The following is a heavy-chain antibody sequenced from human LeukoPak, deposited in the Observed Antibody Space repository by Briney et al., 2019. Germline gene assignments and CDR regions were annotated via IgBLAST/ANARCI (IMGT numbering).Heavy chain of an antibody. Sequence: GAXVKVSCKASGYTFTGYYMHWVRQAPGQGLEWMGWINPNSGGTNYAQKFQGRVTMTRDTSISTAYMELSRLRSEDTAVYYCARCMFGAYISYNYYYMDVWGKGTTVTVSS. CDR1: GYTFTGYY. V-gene: IGHV1-2*02. CDR3: ARCMFGAYISYNYYYMDV. D-gene: IGHD3-16*01. CDR2: INPNSGGT. J-gene: IGHJ6*03.